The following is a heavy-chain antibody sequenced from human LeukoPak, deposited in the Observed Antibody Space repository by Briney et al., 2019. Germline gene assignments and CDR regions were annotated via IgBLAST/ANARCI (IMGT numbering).Heavy chain of an antibody. CDR1: GFTFSNFA. CDR2: IVGSSST. J-gene: IGHJ4*02. V-gene: IGHV3-21*01. CDR3: ARIGAGSSRDY. D-gene: IGHD6-13*01. Sequence: GGSLRLSCAASGFTFSNFAMTWVCQAPGKGLEWVSSIVGSSSTYYADSLKGRFTISRDNAKNSLYLQMNSLRAEDTAVYYCARIGAGSSRDYWGQGTLVTVSS.